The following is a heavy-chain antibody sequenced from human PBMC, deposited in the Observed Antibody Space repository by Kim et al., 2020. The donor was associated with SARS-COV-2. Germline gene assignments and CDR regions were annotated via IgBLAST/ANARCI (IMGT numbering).Heavy chain of an antibody. D-gene: IGHD3-9*01. CDR3: ARTSPHPEYFDWLLTTDYYYYGMDV. CDR2: IYTSGST. V-gene: IGHV4-61*02. J-gene: IGHJ6*02. CDR1: GGSISSGSYY. Sequence: SETLSLTCTVSGGSISSGSYYWSWIRQPAGKGLEWIGRIYTSGSTNYNPSLKSRVTISVDTSKNQFSLKLSSVTAADTAVYYCARTSPHPEYFDWLLTTDYYYYGMDVWGQGTTVTVSS.